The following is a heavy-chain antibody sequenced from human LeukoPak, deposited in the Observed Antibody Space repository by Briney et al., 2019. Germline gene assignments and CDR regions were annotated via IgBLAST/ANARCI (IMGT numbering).Heavy chain of an antibody. Sequence: GGSLRLSCAASGFTFSSYAMNWVRQAPGKGLEWVSAISGSGGSTYYADSVKGRFAISRDNSKNTLYLQMNSLRAEDTAVYYCAKYASGGTRLYYFDYWGQGTLVTVSS. CDR2: ISGSGGST. D-gene: IGHD3-10*01. CDR1: GFTFSSYA. V-gene: IGHV3-23*01. CDR3: AKYASGGTRLYYFDY. J-gene: IGHJ4*02.